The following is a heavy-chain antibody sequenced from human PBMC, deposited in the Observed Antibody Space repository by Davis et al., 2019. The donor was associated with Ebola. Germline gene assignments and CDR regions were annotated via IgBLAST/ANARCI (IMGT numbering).Heavy chain of an antibody. CDR1: GGSISSSSYY. J-gene: IGHJ4*02. CDR3: ARGPNWGLVYYFDY. D-gene: IGHD7-27*01. CDR2: INHSGST. V-gene: IGHV4-39*07. Sequence: PSETLSLTCTVSGGSISSSSYYWGWIRQPPGKGLEWIGEINHSGSTNYNPSLKSRVTISVDTSKNQFSLKLSSVTAADTAVYYCARGPNWGLVYYFDYWGQGTLVTVSS.